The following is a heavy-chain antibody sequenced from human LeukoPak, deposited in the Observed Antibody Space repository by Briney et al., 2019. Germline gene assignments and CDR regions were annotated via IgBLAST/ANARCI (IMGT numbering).Heavy chain of an antibody. CDR2: ISGSGGST. J-gene: IGHJ3*02. V-gene: IGHV3-23*01. Sequence: GGSLRLSCAASGFTVSSNYMNWVRQAPGKGLEWVSAISGSGGSTYYADSVKGRFTISRDNSKNTLYLQINSLRAEDTAVYYCAKDAPYYYDSSGYGGAFDIWGQGTMVTVSS. CDR3: AKDAPYYYDSSGYGGAFDI. D-gene: IGHD3-22*01. CDR1: GFTVSSNY.